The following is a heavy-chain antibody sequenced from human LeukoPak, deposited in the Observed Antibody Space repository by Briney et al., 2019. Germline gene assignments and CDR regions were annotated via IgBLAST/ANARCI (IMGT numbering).Heavy chain of an antibody. V-gene: IGHV4-61*02. CDR2: IYSSGTI. CDR3: ARGALVAAGNNFDY. D-gene: IGHD6-13*01. J-gene: IGHJ4*02. Sequence: PSQTLSLTCTVSGGSISSSNYYWSWIRQPAGKGLEWIGRIYSSGTINYNPSLESRITMSVDTSKNQFSLNLSSLTAADTAVYFCARGALVAAGNNFDYWGQGTQVIVSS. CDR1: GGSISSSNYY.